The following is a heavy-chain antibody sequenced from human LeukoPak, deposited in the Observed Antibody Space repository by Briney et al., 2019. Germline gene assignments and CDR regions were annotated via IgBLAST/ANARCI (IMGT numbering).Heavy chain of an antibody. CDR3: ARGGSSRITRGAFDI. Sequence: PSETLSRTCAVYGGSFSGYYWSWIRQPPGKGLEWIGEINHSGSTNYNPSLKSRVTISVDTSKNHFSLKLSSVTAADTAVYYCARGGSSRITRGAFDIWGQGTMVTVSS. J-gene: IGHJ3*02. CDR2: INHSGST. D-gene: IGHD3-10*01. V-gene: IGHV4-34*01. CDR1: GGSFSGYY.